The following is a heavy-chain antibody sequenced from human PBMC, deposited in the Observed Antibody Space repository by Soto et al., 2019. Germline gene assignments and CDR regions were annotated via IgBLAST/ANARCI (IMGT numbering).Heavy chain of an antibody. D-gene: IGHD1-26*01. V-gene: IGHV3-23*01. CDR2: ISGSGGST. CDR1: GFTFSSYA. CDR3: ARRGSGSYYDC. J-gene: IGHJ4*02. Sequence: EVQLLESGGGLVQPGGSLRLSCAASGFTFSSYAMRWVRQAPVKGLEWVSAISGSGGSTYYADSVKGRFTISRDNSKNTLYLQMSSLRAEDTAVYYCARRGSGSYYDCWGQGTLVTVSS.